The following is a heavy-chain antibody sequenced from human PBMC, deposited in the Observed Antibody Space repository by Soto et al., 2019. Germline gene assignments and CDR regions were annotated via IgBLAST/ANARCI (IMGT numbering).Heavy chain of an antibody. D-gene: IGHD6-19*01. Sequence: ASVKVSCKASGGTFSSYAISWVRQAPGQGLEWMGGIIPIFGTANYAQKFQGRVTITADESTSTAYMELSSLRSEDTAVYYCARGSSGWYNWFDPWGQGTLVTVSS. CDR3: ARGSSGWYNWFDP. CDR1: GGTFSSYA. V-gene: IGHV1-69*13. J-gene: IGHJ5*02. CDR2: IIPIFGTA.